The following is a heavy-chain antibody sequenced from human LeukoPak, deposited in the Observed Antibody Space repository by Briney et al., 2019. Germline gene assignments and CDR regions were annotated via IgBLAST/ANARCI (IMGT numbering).Heavy chain of an antibody. Sequence: SGTLSLTCAVYGGSFSGYYWSWIRQPPGKGLEWIGEINHSGSTNYNPSLKSRVTISVDTSKNQFSLKLSSVTAADTAVYYCARVSPGYSGYDRRTDVWGKGTTVTVSS. CDR3: ARVSPGYSGYDRRTDV. CDR2: INHSGST. CDR1: GGSFSGYY. D-gene: IGHD5-12*01. V-gene: IGHV4-34*01. J-gene: IGHJ6*04.